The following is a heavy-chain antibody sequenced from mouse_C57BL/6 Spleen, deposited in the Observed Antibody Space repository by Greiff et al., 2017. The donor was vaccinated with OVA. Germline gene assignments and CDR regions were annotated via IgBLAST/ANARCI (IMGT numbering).Heavy chain of an antibody. CDR1: GYTFTSYT. D-gene: IGHD1-1*01. Sequence: QVQLQQSGAELARPGASVKMSCKASGYTFTSYTMHWVKQRPGQGLEWIGYINPSSGYTKYNQKFKDKATLTADKSSSTAYMQLSSLTSEDSAVYYCAILYGTGGPFDYWGQGTTLTVSS. CDR2: INPSSGYT. V-gene: IGHV1-4*01. J-gene: IGHJ2*01. CDR3: AILYGTGGPFDY.